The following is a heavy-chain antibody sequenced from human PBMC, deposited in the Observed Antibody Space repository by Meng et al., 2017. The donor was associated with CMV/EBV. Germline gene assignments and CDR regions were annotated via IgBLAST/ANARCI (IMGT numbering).Heavy chain of an antibody. CDR2: ISSSGSTI. CDR3: ARDPGGRFDY. V-gene: IGHV3-48*04. J-gene: IGHJ4*02. Sequence: GESLKISCAASGFTFSSYSMNWVRQAPGKGLEWVSYISSSGSTIYYADSVKGRFTISRDNAKNSLYLQMNSLRAEDTAVYYCARDPGGRFDYWGQGTLVTVSS. CDR1: GFTFSSYS. D-gene: IGHD3-16*01.